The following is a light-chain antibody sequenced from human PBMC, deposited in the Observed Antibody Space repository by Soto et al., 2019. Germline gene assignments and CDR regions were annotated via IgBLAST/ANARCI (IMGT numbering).Light chain of an antibody. V-gene: IGKV1-5*03. CDR3: QHYNDYSWT. CDR1: QSISIW. Sequence: DIHMTQSPSTLSASVGDRVTITCRASQSISIWLAWYQQKPGRAPNLLIYGTSSLESGVQSRFSGSGSGTEFTLTISSRQPDDVAPYYCQHYNDYSWTFGQGTKVEIK. J-gene: IGKJ1*01. CDR2: GTS.